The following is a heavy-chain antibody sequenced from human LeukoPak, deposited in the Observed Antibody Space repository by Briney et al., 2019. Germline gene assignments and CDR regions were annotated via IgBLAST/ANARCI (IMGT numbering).Heavy chain of an antibody. J-gene: IGHJ3*02. Sequence: ASVKVSCKASGYTFSGYYMHWVRQAPGQGLEWMGWINPNSGGTNYAQKFQHRVTMTRDSSLSTAYMELSRLRSDDTAVYYCARAGLWDFYDSSGYHNGAFDIWGQGTMVTVSS. CDR2: INPNSGGT. CDR1: GYTFSGYY. CDR3: ARAGLWDFYDSSGYHNGAFDI. D-gene: IGHD3-22*01. V-gene: IGHV1-2*02.